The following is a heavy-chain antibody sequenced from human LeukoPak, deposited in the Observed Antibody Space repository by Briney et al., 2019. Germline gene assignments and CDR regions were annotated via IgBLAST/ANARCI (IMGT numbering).Heavy chain of an antibody. V-gene: IGHV3-23*01. J-gene: IGHJ4*02. CDR3: ATKGMVRGYYFDY. CDR2: ISGSGGST. CDR1: GFTFSSYA. Sequence: GGSLRLSCAASGFTFSSYAMSWVRQAPGKGLEWVSAISGSGGSTYYADSVKGRFTISRDNSKNTLYLQMNSLRAEDTAVYYCATKGMVRGYYFDYWGQGTLVTVSS. D-gene: IGHD3-10*01.